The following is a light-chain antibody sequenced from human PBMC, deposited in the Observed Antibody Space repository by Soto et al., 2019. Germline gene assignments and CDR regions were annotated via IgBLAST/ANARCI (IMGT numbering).Light chain of an antibody. J-gene: IGKJ1*01. CDR3: QQHSNWFSWT. CDR2: DTS. CDR1: QSVSSS. V-gene: IGKV3-11*01. Sequence: EIVLTQSPATLSLSPGERATLSCRASQSVSSSLAWYQQKPGQAPRLLIYDTSNRATGIPARFSGSGSGTDFTLTIISLEPEDFAVYYCQQHSNWFSWTFGQGTKV.